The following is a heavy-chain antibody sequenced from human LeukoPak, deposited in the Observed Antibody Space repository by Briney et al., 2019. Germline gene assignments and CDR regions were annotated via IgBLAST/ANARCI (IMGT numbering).Heavy chain of an antibody. CDR1: GFIFNDAW. CDR2: IKSKTDGGTT. Sequence: GGSLRLSCAASGFIFNDAWMTWVNKAPEKGLEWVGRIKSKTDGGTTDYASPVKGRFTISRDDSENTLYLQMNSLKTEDTALYYCTTLGPIVVPGTGDWLDPWGQGTLVTVSS. CDR3: TTLGPIVVPGTGDWLDP. V-gene: IGHV3-15*01. D-gene: IGHD2-2*01. J-gene: IGHJ5*02.